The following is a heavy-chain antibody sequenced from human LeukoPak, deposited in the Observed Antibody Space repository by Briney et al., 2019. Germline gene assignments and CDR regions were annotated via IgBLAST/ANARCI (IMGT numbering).Heavy chain of an antibody. CDR2: IAYDGNRE. CDR1: QFTLRGHS. V-gene: IGHV3-30*04. J-gene: IGHJ3*01. Sequence: GGSLRLSCASSQFTLRGHSVHWVRQAPGKGLQWAGGIAYDGNREYHADSVKGRCTISRDDSKNTVHLQMSSLNAEDTAVYYCSRQGPMPGDALDAWGQSTLVTVTS. D-gene: IGHD2-2*01. CDR3: SRQGPMPGDALDA.